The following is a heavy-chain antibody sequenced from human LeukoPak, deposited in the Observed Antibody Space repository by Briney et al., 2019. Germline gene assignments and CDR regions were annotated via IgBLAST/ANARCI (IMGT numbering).Heavy chain of an antibody. V-gene: IGHV1-69*05. CDR3: AREWRENFDWLSSEYYFDY. CDR2: IIPIFGTA. D-gene: IGHD3-9*01. CDR1: GGTFSSYA. J-gene: IGHJ4*02. Sequence: ASVKVSCKASGGTFSSYAISWVRQAPGQGLEWMGGIIPIFGTANYAQKFQGRVTITTDESTSTAYMELSSLRSEDTAVYYCAREWRENFDWLSSEYYFDYWGQGTLVTVSS.